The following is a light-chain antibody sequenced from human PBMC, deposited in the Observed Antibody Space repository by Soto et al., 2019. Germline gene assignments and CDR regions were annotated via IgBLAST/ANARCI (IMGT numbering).Light chain of an antibody. Sequence: EIVMTQSPATLSVSPGERATLSCRASQSIWSALAWYQQKAGQTPRLLIFGASTRATGIPARFSGSGSGTEFTLTISSLQSEDFAVYYCQQYNSWPRTFGQGTKVDIK. CDR2: GAS. CDR1: QSIWSA. V-gene: IGKV3-15*01. CDR3: QQYNSWPRT. J-gene: IGKJ1*01.